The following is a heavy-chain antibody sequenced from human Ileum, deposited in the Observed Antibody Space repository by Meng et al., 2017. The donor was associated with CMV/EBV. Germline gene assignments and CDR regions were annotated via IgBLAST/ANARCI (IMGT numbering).Heavy chain of an antibody. CDR2: MNPNSGNT. J-gene: IGHJ6*02. CDR1: GYTFTSYD. V-gene: IGHV1-8*01. Sequence: ASEKVSCKASGYTFTSYDINWVRQATGQGLEWMGWMNPNSGNTGYAQKFQGRVTMTRNTSISTAYMELSSLRSEDTAVYYCARRVVPAAPSFYYYYYGMDVWGQGTTVTVSS. CDR3: ARRVVPAAPSFYYYYYGMDV. D-gene: IGHD2-2*01.